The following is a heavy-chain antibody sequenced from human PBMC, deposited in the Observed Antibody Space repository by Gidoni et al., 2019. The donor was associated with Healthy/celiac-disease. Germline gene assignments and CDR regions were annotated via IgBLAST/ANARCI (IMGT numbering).Heavy chain of an antibody. V-gene: IGHV3-48*02. J-gene: IGHJ6*03. CDR3: ARDGVDIVVVPAAIVSYYYMDV. Sequence: EVQLVESGGGLVQPGGSLRLSCAASGFTFSSYSMNWVRQAPGKGLEWVSYISSSSSTIYYADSVKGRFTISRDNAKNSLYLQMNSLRDEDTAVYYCARDGVDIVVVPAAIVSYYYMDVWGKGTTVTVSS. D-gene: IGHD2-2*01. CDR2: ISSSSSTI. CDR1: GFTFSSYS.